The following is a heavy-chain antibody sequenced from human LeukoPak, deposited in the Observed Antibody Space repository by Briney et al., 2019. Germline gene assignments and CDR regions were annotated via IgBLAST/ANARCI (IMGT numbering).Heavy chain of an antibody. Sequence: AGSLRLSCAASGFTFSSYGMHWVRQAPGKGLEWVAVISYDGSNKYYGDSVKVRFTISRDNSKKTLYLQMNSLRAEDTAVYYCEKVLDTAMGIDYWGQGTLVTVS. D-gene: IGHD5-18*01. CDR2: ISYDGSNK. J-gene: IGHJ4*02. V-gene: IGHV3-30*18. CDR1: GFTFSSYG. CDR3: EKVLDTAMGIDY.